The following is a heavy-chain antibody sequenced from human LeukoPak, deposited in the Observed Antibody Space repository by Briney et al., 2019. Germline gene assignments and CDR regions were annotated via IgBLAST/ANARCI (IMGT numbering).Heavy chain of an antibody. V-gene: IGHV1-46*01. D-gene: IGHD3-22*01. Sequence: ASVKVSCKASGYTFTSYYIHWVRQAPGQGLEWMGIINPSGGSTSYAQKFQGRVTMTRDTSTSTVYMELSSLRSEDTAVYYCARDSYYYDSSGYYYGGYWGQGTLVTVSS. CDR2: INPSGGST. J-gene: IGHJ4*02. CDR3: ARDSYYYDSSGYYYGGY. CDR1: GYTFTSYY.